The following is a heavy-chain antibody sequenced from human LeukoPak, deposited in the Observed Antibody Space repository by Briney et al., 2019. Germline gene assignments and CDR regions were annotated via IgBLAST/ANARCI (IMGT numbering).Heavy chain of an antibody. CDR2: INPNSGGT. J-gene: IGHJ5*02. Sequence: GASVKVSCKASGYTFTGYYMHWVRQAPGQGLEWMGWINPNSGGTNYAQKFQGRVTMTRDTSISTDYMELSRLRSEDTAVYYCARLTLERFDPWGQGTLVTVSS. D-gene: IGHD1-1*01. CDR3: ARLTLERFDP. V-gene: IGHV1-2*02. CDR1: GYTFTGYY.